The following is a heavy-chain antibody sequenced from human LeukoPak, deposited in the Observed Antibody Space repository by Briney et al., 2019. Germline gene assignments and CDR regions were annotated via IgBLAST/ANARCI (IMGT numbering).Heavy chain of an antibody. Sequence: SETLSLTCTVSGGSISNYYWTWIRQPAEKGLEWVGRIYASGSTNYNPSLKSRVTMSVDTSKNQFSLKLSSVTAADTAVYYCARDCSGGSCYFDYWGQGTLVTVSS. CDR1: GGSISNYY. V-gene: IGHV4-4*07. CDR3: ARDCSGGSCYFDY. D-gene: IGHD2-15*01. CDR2: IYASGST. J-gene: IGHJ4*02.